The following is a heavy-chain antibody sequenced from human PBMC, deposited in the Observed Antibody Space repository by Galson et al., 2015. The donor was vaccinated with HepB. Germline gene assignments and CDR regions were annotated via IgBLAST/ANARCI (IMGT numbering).Heavy chain of an antibody. Sequence: SLRLSCAASGFTFSSYWMHWVRQAPGKGLVWVSRINADGSSTTYADSVRGRFTISRDNAKNTLYLQMNSLRAEDTAVYYCARVHFWSGYWDGMDVWGQGTTVTVSS. J-gene: IGHJ6*02. CDR2: INADGSST. CDR1: GFTFSSYW. CDR3: ARVHFWSGYWDGMDV. D-gene: IGHD3-3*02. V-gene: IGHV3-74*01.